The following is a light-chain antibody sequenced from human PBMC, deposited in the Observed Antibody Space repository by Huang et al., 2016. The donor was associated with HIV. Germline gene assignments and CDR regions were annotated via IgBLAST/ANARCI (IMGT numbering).Light chain of an antibody. Sequence: AIQLTQSPSSLSASVGDRVTITCRASQDISSALAWYQQKQGKAPKLLIYDASTLESGVPSRFSGSGSGTDFTLTISSLQPEDFATYYCQQFDNFLLTFGGGTKVEIE. V-gene: IGKV1D-13*01. CDR2: DAS. CDR1: QDISSA. J-gene: IGKJ4*01. CDR3: QQFDNFLLT.